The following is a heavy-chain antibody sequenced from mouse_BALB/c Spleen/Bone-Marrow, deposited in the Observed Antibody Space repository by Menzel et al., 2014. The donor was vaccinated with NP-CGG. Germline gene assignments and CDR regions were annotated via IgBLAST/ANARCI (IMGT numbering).Heavy chain of an antibody. Sequence: QVQLQQSGAELVKPGASVKLSCKASGYTFTRYWMEWVKQRPGQGLEWIGEINPSNGRTNYNEKFKSKATLTVDKSSSTAYMQLSSLTSGDSAVYYCAREAYYGPDYWGQGTTLTVSS. CDR1: GYTFTRYW. CDR3: AREAYYGPDY. V-gene: IGHV1S81*02. D-gene: IGHD1-2*01. CDR2: INPSNGRT. J-gene: IGHJ2*01.